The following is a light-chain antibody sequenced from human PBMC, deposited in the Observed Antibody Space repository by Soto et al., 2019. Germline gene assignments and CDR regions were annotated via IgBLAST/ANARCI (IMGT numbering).Light chain of an antibody. CDR2: GAS. CDR3: QQYGSSPALT. Sequence: EIVLTQSPGTLSLSPGERGTLSCRASQSVSSTYLAWYQQKPGQAPRLLIYGASSRATGIPDRFSGSGSGTDFTLTISRLEPEDFAVYYCQQYGSSPALTFGGGTKVEIK. CDR1: QSVSSTY. V-gene: IGKV3-20*01. J-gene: IGKJ4*01.